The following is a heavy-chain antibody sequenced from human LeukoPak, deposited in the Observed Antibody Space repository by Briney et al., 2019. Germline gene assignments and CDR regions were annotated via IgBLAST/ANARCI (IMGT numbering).Heavy chain of an antibody. Sequence: PSETLSLTCAVYGGSFSGYYWSWIRQPPGKGLEWIGEINHSGSTNYNPSLKSRVTISVDTSKNQFSLTLSSVTAADTAVYYCARGESSYCSGGCYFASWGQGTLVTISS. V-gene: IGHV4-34*01. CDR1: GGSFSGYY. D-gene: IGHD2-21*02. J-gene: IGHJ5*01. CDR3: ARGESSYCSGGCYFAS. CDR2: INHSGST.